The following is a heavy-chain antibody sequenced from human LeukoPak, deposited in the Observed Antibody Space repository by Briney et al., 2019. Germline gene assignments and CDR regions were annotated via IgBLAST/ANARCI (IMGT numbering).Heavy chain of an antibody. CDR3: ARVVVGVTRGDFDY. J-gene: IGHJ4*02. CDR1: GYTFTSYA. Sequence: ASVKVSCKASGYTFTSYAMNWVRQAPGQGLEWMGRINPNSGGTNYAQKFQGRVTLTRDTSISTAYMELSRLRSDDTAVYYCARVVVGVTRGDFDYWGQGTLVTVSS. V-gene: IGHV1-2*06. D-gene: IGHD1-26*01. CDR2: INPNSGGT.